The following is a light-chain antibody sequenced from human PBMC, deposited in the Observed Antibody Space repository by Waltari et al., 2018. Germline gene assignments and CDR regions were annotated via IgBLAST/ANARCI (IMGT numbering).Light chain of an antibody. CDR3: QQYNNWPPWT. CDR2: DTS. V-gene: IGKV3-15*01. Sequence: EIVMTQSPATLSVSPGERAIFSCRASQGVSSKLAWYQQKPGQPPRLLLYDTSVRAAGIPARFSGSGSGTEFPLTISSLQSDDFAVYYCQQYNNWPPWTFGQRTKLEIK. CDR1: QGVSSK. J-gene: IGKJ1*01.